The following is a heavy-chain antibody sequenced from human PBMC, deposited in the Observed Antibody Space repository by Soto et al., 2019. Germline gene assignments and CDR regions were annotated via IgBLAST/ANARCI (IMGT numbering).Heavy chain of an antibody. D-gene: IGHD3-3*02. CDR3: ARAPFLGTVLGGMDV. CDR1: GYSFITYA. J-gene: IGHJ6*02. Sequence: GXSVKVSCQASGYSFITYALHWVRQAPGQHLEWIAWIDTANGNIKYSHKFLGRVTITRDTSASTAYMELSDLRSEDTVVYYCARAPFLGTVLGGMDVWGQGTTVTVSS. CDR2: IDTANGNI. V-gene: IGHV1-3*04.